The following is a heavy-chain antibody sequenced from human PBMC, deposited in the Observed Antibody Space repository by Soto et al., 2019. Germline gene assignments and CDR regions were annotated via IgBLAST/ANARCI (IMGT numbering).Heavy chain of an antibody. CDR3: AKRAAGTGAYLDS. CDR1: GFSFSFASHA. V-gene: IGHV3-30-3*02. J-gene: IGHJ4*02. CDR2: ISFDGGNK. Sequence: QVQLVESGGGVVQPGRSLRLSCVASGFSFSFASHALNWVRQAPGKGLEWVAVISFDGGNKFYADSVTGRFTISRDNSKNTLYLEMSSLTPDDTAVYFCAKRAAGTGAYLDSGGQGTLVSVS. D-gene: IGHD1-1*01.